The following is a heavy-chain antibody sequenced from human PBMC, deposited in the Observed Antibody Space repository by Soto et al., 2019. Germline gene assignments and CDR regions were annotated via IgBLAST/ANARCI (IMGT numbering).Heavy chain of an antibody. CDR2: ISGSGGST. Sequence: EVQLLESGGGLVQPGGSLRLSCAASGFTFSSYAMSWVRQAPGKGLEWVSAISGSGGSTYYADSVKGRFTISRDNSKNTLYLQMNSLRAEDTAVYYCARSFYESVGTPGTTGVYYYGMDVWGQGTTVTVSS. CDR1: GFTFSSYA. V-gene: IGHV3-23*01. D-gene: IGHD4-17*01. J-gene: IGHJ6*02. CDR3: ARSFYESVGTPGTTGVYYYGMDV.